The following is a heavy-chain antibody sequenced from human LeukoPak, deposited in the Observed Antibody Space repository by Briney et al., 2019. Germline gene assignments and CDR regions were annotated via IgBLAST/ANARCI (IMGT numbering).Heavy chain of an antibody. V-gene: IGHV3-7*01. CDR1: VFSFSGYS. CDR3: ARRGFYSDTSGFSYSDAFDV. J-gene: IGHJ3*01. CDR2: INQDGSER. D-gene: IGHD6-19*01. Sequence: GGSLRLSCAASVFSFSGYSMSWGRQAPGKGLEWLANINQDGSERKYVDSVKGRFTIPRDNAKNSLYLQISSLRAGDTAVYYCARRGFYSDTSGFSYSDAFDVWGQGTRVTVSS.